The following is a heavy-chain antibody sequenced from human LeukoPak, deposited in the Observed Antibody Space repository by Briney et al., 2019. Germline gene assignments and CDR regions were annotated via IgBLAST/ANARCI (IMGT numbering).Heavy chain of an antibody. J-gene: IGHJ5*01. D-gene: IGHD3-22*01. CDR3: ARSSGYPFFDF. CDR1: GFTLSDYS. V-gene: IGHV3-48*01. CDR2: ITSTSDTI. Sequence: PGGSLRLSCEASGFTLSDYSMNWVRQAPGEGLEWLSYITSTSDTIYYADSVKGRFTSSRDNAKNSVYLQMNSLRAEDTAVYYCARSSGYPFFDFWGQGTLATVSS.